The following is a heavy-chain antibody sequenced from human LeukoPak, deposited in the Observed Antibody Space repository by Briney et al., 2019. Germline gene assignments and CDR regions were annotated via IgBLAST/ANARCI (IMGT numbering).Heavy chain of an antibody. J-gene: IGHJ6*03. CDR1: GYTFTSYY. CDR2: INPNSGGT. CDR3: ATNTEYYYYYYMDV. V-gene: IGHV1-2*02. Sequence: ASVKVSCKASGYTFTSYYMHWVRQAPGQGLEWMGWINPNSGGTNYAQKFQGRVTMTRDTSISTAYMELSRLRSDDTAVYYCATNTEYYYYYYMDVWGKGTTVTVSS.